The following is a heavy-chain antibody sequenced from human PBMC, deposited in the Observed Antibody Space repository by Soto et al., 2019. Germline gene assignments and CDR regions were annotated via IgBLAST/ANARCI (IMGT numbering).Heavy chain of an antibody. CDR2: ISCDGSNK. V-gene: IGHV3-30*18. J-gene: IGHJ4*02. CDR3: AKDITVGGPRGGDY. Sequence: QVQLVESGGGVVQPGRSLRLSCAASGFTFSSYGMHWVRQAPGKGLEWVAVISCDGSNKYYADSVKGRFTISRDNPKNTLYLEINSLRAEDTAVYYCAKDITVGGPRGGDYWGQGTLVTVSS. D-gene: IGHD1-26*01. CDR1: GFTFSSYG.